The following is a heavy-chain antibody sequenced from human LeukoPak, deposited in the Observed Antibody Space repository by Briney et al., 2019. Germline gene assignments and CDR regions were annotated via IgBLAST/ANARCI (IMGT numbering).Heavy chain of an antibody. J-gene: IGHJ4*02. CDR1: GFTFSSYW. Sequence: GGSLRLSCAASGFTFSSYWMSWVRQAPGKGLEWVANIKQDGSEKYYVDSVKGRFTISRDNAKNSLYLQMNSLRAEDTAVYYCARGITIFGVAVIIGDYFDYWGQGTLVTVSS. V-gene: IGHV3-7*01. CDR3: ARGITIFGVAVIIGDYFDY. CDR2: IKQDGSEK. D-gene: IGHD3-3*01.